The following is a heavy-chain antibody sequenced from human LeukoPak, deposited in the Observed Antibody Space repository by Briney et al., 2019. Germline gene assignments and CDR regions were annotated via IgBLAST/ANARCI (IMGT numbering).Heavy chain of an antibody. Sequence: SETLSLTCSVSDDSITMYYWTWIRQPPGKGLEWIGSIYYSVSTYYNPSLKSRVTISVDTSKNQFSLKLSSVTAADTAVYYCARVPYCSGGSCYSELYYYYYMDVWGKGTTATVSS. V-gene: IGHV4-38-2*02. D-gene: IGHD2-15*01. J-gene: IGHJ6*03. CDR2: IYYSVST. CDR3: ARVPYCSGGSCYSELYYYYYMDV. CDR1: DDSITMYY.